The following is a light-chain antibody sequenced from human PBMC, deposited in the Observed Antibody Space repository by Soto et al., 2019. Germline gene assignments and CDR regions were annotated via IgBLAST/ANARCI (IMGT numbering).Light chain of an antibody. Sequence: QSVLTQPHSVSAAPGQKVTIACSGSSSNIGNNYVSWYQHLPGTAPKLLMYENNKRPSGIPDRFSGSKSGTSATLGITGLQTGDEADYYCASYGGTYVVFGGGTKLTVL. CDR2: ENN. J-gene: IGLJ2*01. V-gene: IGLV1-51*02. CDR1: SSNIGNNY. CDR3: ASYGGTYVV.